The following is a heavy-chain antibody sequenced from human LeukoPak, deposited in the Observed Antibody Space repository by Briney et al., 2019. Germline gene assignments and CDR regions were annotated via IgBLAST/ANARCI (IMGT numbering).Heavy chain of an antibody. CDR2: ISGSGGST. CDR3: ARGRAETDWETVSLNDLRWFDP. Sequence: GGSLRLSCAASGFTLSSDGMIWVRQAPGKGLEWVSGISGSGGSTYLADSVKGRFTISRANSKNTLYLQMNSQRAEDTAVYYFARGRAETDWETVSLNDLRWFDPWGQGTLVTVSS. D-gene: IGHD3/OR15-3a*01. CDR1: GFTLSSDG. J-gene: IGHJ5*02. V-gene: IGHV3-23*01.